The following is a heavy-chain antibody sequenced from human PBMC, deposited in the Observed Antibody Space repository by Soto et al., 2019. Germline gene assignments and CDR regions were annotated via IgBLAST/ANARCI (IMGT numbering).Heavy chain of an antibody. D-gene: IGHD2-8*01. V-gene: IGHV1-18*01. CDR2: ISGYNGDT. CDR1: GYTFTRYG. J-gene: IGHJ6*02. Sequence: QGQLVQSGAEVKKPGASVKVSCKASGYTFTRYGISWVRQAPGQGLELMGWISGYNGDTKYAQKFLVRVTMTVDTSTTTAYMELRSLTSDDSAVYYCAKNGQPPYYYYGMDVWGQGTTVTVSS. CDR3: AKNGQPPYYYYGMDV.